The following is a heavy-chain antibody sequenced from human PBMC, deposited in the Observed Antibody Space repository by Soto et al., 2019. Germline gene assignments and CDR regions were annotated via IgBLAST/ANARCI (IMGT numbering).Heavy chain of an antibody. CDR3: ARCLIAAAGTPYYFDY. CDR1: GGSISSYY. D-gene: IGHD6-13*01. Sequence: QVQLQESGPGLVKPSETLSLTCTVSGGSISSYYWSWIRQAPGKGLEWIGYIYYSGSTNYNPSLKSRVTISVDTSKNQFSLKLSSVTAADTAVYYCARCLIAAAGTPYYFDYWGQGTLVTVSS. V-gene: IGHV4-59*01. J-gene: IGHJ4*02. CDR2: IYYSGST.